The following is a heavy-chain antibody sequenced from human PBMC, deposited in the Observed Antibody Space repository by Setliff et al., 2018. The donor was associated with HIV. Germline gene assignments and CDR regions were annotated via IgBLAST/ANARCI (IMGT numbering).Heavy chain of an antibody. D-gene: IGHD6-13*01. V-gene: IGHV4-39*07. CDR3: ARGARLLAGYSDRWDYYYMGV. Sequence: SETLSLTCTVSGGSISSSSYYWSWIRQHPGKGLEWIGEINHSGSTHYNPSLKSRFTISVDTSKNQFSLKVNSVTAADTAVYYCARGARLLAGYSDRWDYYYMGVWGKGTTVTVSS. CDR2: INHSGST. CDR1: GGSISSSSYY. J-gene: IGHJ6*03.